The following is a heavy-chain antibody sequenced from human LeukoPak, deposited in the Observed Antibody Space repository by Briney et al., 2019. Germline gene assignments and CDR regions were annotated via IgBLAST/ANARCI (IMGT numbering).Heavy chain of an antibody. CDR2: INTNTGNP. CDR3: ARVADFWSGSQLGY. V-gene: IGHV7-4-1*02. CDR1: GYTFTGFY. J-gene: IGHJ4*02. Sequence: GASVKVSCKASGYTFTGFYIHWVRQAPGQGLEWMGWINTNTGNPTYAQGFTGRFVFSLDTSVSTAYLQISSLKAEDTAVYYCARVADFWSGSQLGYWGQGTLVTVSS. D-gene: IGHD3-3*01.